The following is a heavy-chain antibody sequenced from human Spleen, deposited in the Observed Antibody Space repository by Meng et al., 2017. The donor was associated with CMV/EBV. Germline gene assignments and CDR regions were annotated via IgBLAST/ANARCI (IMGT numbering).Heavy chain of an antibody. CDR3: ARYCSSTSCYTSGGALDY. D-gene: IGHD2-2*02. J-gene: IGHJ4*02. CDR1: GFSVSSNH. CDR2: IYSGGTT. V-gene: IGHV3-66*02. Sequence: GESLKISCAASGFSVSSNHMNWVRQAPGKGLEWVSVIYSGGTTNYADSVKGRFTISRDNSKNTVYLQMNSLRAEDTAAYYCARYCSSTSCYTSGGALDYWGQGTLVTVSS.